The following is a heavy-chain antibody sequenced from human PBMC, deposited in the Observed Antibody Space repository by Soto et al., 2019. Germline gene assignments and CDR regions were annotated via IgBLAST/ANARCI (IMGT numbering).Heavy chain of an antibody. CDR2: ISSSSSYT. CDR1: GFTFSDYY. V-gene: IGHV3-11*03. J-gene: IGHJ4*02. Sequence: PGGSLRLSCAASGFTFSDYYMSWIRQAPGKGLEWVSYISSSSSYTNYADSVKGRFTISRDNAKNSLYLQMNSLRAEDTAVYYCASSLGPDFYDYWGQGTLVTVSS. CDR3: ASSLGPDFYDY.